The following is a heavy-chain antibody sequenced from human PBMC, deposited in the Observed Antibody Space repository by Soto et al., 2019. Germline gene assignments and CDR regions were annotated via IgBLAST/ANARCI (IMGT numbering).Heavy chain of an antibody. Sequence: QITLKESGPTLVKPTQTLTLTCTFSGFSLTTSEVGVGWIRQPPGKALEWLALIYWDDDERYNPSLENRLIINKDTPKNQVVLSMTNMDPVDTATYYCAPRRRGSGSYSFDYWGQGTLVIVSS. CDR2: IYWDDDE. CDR3: APRRRGSGSYSFDY. V-gene: IGHV2-5*02. D-gene: IGHD3-10*01. J-gene: IGHJ4*02. CDR1: GFSLTTSEVG.